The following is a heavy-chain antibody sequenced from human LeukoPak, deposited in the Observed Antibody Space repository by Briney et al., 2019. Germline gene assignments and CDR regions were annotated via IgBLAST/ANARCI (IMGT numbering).Heavy chain of an antibody. D-gene: IGHD3-16*01. CDR2: IYTSGST. V-gene: IGHV4-4*07. CDR3: ARGSWGDLTPRQYYYYMDV. CDR1: GGSISSYY. J-gene: IGHJ6*03. Sequence: PSETLSLTCTVSGGSISSYYWSWIRQPAGKGLEWIGRIYTSGSTNYNPSLKSRVTISVDTSKNQFSLKLSSVTAADTAVYYCARGSWGDLTPRQYYYYMDVWGKGTTVTVSS.